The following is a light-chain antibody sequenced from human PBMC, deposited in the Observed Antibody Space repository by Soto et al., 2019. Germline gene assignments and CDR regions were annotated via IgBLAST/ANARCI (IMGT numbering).Light chain of an antibody. Sequence: DILLTQYPGTLSWSPGERATLSCRASQSVSSRYLAWHQQKPGQAPRLLTYGTSSRATGIPDRFSGSGSGTEFTLPIGSLKSEDFAVYYCQQYNNWHPITFGQGTRLEIK. CDR3: QQYNNWHPIT. V-gene: IGKV3-20*01. J-gene: IGKJ5*01. CDR1: QSVSSRY. CDR2: GTS.